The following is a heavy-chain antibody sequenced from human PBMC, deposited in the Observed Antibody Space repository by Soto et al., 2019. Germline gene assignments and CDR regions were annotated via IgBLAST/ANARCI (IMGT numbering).Heavy chain of an antibody. J-gene: IGHJ5*02. CDR3: ATEAYYDSSGYYPPGT. V-gene: IGHV1-24*01. D-gene: IGHD3-22*01. Sequence: QVQLVQSGAEVKKPGASVKVSCKVSGYTLTELSMHWVRQAPGKGHEWMGGFDPEDGETIYAQKFQARATMTEDTSTDTAYMELSSLRSEDTAVYYCATEAYYDSSGYYPPGTWGQGTLVTVSS. CDR1: GYTLTELS. CDR2: FDPEDGET.